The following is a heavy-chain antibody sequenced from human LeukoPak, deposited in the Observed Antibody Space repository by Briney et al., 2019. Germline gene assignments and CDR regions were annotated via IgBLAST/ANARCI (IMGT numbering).Heavy chain of an antibody. CDR2: IYHSGST. Sequence: SETLSLTCTVSGYSISSGCYWGWIRQSPGKGLEGIGSIYHSGSTHYNPSLKSRITISVDTSKNQFSLKLSSVTAADTAVYYCAAGYLSSWYYFDYWGQGTLVTVSS. J-gene: IGHJ4*02. D-gene: IGHD6-13*01. CDR3: AAGYLSSWYYFDY. V-gene: IGHV4-38-2*02. CDR1: GYSISSGCY.